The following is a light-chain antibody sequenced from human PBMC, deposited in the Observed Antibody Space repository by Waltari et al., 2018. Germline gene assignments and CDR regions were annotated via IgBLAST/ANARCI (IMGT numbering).Light chain of an antibody. CDR3: CSYAGSNSWV. CDR2: EGS. J-gene: IGLJ3*02. Sequence: QSALTQTASVSGSPGQSITISCTGTSSDVGSSNLVSWYQQHPGKVPKFMIYEGSERPSGVSNRFSGTKSGNTATLTISGLQAEDEADYYCCSYAGSNSWVFGGGTKLTVV. CDR1: SSDVGSSNL. V-gene: IGLV2-23*01.